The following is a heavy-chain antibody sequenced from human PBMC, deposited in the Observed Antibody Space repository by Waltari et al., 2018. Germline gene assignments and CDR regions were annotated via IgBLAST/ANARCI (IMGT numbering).Heavy chain of an antibody. CDR3: ASLPPLYGGNSYRAFDI. CDR1: GGSISSYY. D-gene: IGHD4-17*01. V-gene: IGHV4-59*01. J-gene: IGHJ3*02. CDR2: IYYSGST. Sequence: QVQLQESGPGLVKPSETLSLTCTVSGGSISSYYWSWIRQPPGKGLEWIGYIYYSGSTNYNPSLKSRVTISVDTSKNQFSLKLSSVTAADTAVYYCASLPPLYGGNSYRAFDIWGQGTMVTVSS.